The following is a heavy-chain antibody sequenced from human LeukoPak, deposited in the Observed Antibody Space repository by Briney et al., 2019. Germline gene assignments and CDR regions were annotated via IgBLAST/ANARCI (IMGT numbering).Heavy chain of an antibody. CDR1: AFTFSDYS. CDR3: ARDRLTSGSYFFDY. V-gene: IGHV3-48*01. CDR2: ISGRSSTI. J-gene: IGHJ4*02. Sequence: GGSLRLSCAASAFTFSDYSMNWVRQAPGKGLEWISYISGRSSTIYYADSVRGRFTISRDNAKNSMYLQMNSLRAEGTAVYYCARDRLTSGSYFFDYWGQGTLVTVSS. D-gene: IGHD1-26*01.